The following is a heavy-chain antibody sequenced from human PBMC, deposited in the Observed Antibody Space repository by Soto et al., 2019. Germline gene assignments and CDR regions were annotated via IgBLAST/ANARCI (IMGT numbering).Heavy chain of an antibody. CDR2: IGGNGGNI. J-gene: IGHJ4*02. V-gene: IGHV3-23*01. D-gene: IGHD1-26*01. CDR3: AAKILGNYPFDY. CDR1: GFTFSTYA. Sequence: GGSLRLSCAASGFTFSTYAMAWVRQAPGKGLEWVSSIGGNGGNIDYTDSVKGRFTVSRDNSKNTLYLQMNSLRAEDTAVYYCAAKILGNYPFDYWGQGT.